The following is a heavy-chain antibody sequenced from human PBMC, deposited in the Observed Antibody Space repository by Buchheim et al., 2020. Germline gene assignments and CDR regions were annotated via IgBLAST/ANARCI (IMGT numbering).Heavy chain of an antibody. CDR2: IYYSGST. D-gene: IGHD6-19*01. J-gene: IGHJ3*02. Sequence: QVQLVESGPGLVKPSETLSLTCTVSDGSIRGYSWSWIRQPPGRGLEWIGYIYYSGSTNYNPSLTSRATISVDMSKNQVSLKLSSVTAGDTAVYYCARGFERGLVRGALDIWGQGT. V-gene: IGHV4-59*01. CDR1: DGSIRGYS. CDR3: ARGFERGLVRGALDI.